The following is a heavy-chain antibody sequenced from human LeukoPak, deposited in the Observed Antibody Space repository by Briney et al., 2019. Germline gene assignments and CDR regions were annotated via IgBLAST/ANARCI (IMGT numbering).Heavy chain of an antibody. CDR2: INPDNGVT. J-gene: IGHJ5*02. D-gene: IGHD5-12*01. V-gene: IGHV1-2*02. CDR1: GYIFTGYY. CDR3: ARDKPPIVAAIHGWFDP. Sequence: GASVKVSCKSSGYIFTGYYIYWVRQARGQGLEWMGWINPDNGVTLYAQKFKGRGTMTRDTSINTAYMELSSLRSDDTGIYYCARDKPPIVAAIHGWFDPWGQGTLVTVSS.